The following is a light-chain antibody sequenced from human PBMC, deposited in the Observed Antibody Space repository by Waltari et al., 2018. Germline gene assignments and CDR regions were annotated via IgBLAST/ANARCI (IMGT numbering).Light chain of an antibody. V-gene: IGKV3-20*01. J-gene: IGKJ3*01. CDR3: QHYDRSPLFA. Sequence: ENVLTQSPDTLSLSPGERATLSCTASQTICDNFLGWYQQNTGQAPRLLIYRASIRATGIPDRFRGSGSGTDFTLTISRLEPEDFAVYYCQHYDRSPLFAFGPGTRVEIK. CDR1: QTICDNF. CDR2: RAS.